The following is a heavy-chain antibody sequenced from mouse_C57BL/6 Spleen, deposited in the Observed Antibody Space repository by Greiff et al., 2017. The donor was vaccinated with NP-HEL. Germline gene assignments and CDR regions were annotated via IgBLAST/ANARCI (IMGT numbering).Heavy chain of an antibody. D-gene: IGHD4-1*02. CDR3: ARSLNWDGYYFDY. J-gene: IGHJ2*01. CDR1: GYTFTDYN. Sequence: EVQLQQSGPELVKPGASVKMSCKASGYTFTDYNMHWVKQSHGKSLEWIGYINPNNGGTSYNQKFKGKATLTVNKSSSTAYMELRSLTSEDSAVYYCARSLNWDGYYFDYWGQGTTLTVSS. V-gene: IGHV1-22*01. CDR2: INPNNGGT.